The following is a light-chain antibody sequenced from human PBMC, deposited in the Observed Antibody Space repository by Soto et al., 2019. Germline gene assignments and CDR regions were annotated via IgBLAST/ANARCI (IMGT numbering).Light chain of an antibody. J-gene: IGLJ1*01. V-gene: IGLV2-11*01. Sequence: LAQPRSVSGSPGQSVTISCTGTSSVVGGYNYVSWYQQHPGKAPKLMIYDVSKRPSGVPDRFSGSKSGNTASLTISGLQAEDEADYYCCSYAGSYTYVFGTGTKVTVL. CDR3: CSYAGSYTYV. CDR2: DVS. CDR1: SSVVGGYNY.